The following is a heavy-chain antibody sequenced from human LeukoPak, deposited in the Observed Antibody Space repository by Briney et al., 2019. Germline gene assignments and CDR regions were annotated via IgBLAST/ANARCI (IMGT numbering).Heavy chain of an antibody. D-gene: IGHD3/OR15-3a*01. V-gene: IGHV1-24*01. CDR3: ATDQPTGLVSGPMDV. J-gene: IGHJ6*02. Sequence: APVKVSCKVSGYTLTELSMHWVRQAPGKGLEWMGGFDPEDGETIYAQKFQGRVTMTEDTSTDTAYMELSSLRSEDTAVYYCATDQPTGLVSGPMDVWGQGTTVTVSS. CDR2: FDPEDGET. CDR1: GYTLTELS.